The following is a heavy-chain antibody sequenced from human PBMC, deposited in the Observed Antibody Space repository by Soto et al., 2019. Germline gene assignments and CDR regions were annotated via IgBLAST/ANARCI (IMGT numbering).Heavy chain of an antibody. J-gene: IGHJ4*02. D-gene: IGHD3-22*01. V-gene: IGHV4-34*01. CDR2: INHSGVT. CDR1: GGSFSGHY. CDR3: ARGSVDTVHSTGFYQY. Sequence: SETLSLTCAVYGGSFSGHYCSWIRQPPWKGLEWIGEINHSGVTSYNPSLKSRVTISVDTSKSQFSLKLTSVTAADRAVYYCARGSVDTVHSTGFYQYWGQGT.